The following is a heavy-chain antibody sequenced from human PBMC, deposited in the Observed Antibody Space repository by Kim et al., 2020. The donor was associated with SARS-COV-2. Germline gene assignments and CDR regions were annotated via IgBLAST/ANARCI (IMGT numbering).Heavy chain of an antibody. V-gene: IGHV4-39*01. J-gene: IGHJ6*02. CDR3: ARRLGGWRNYGMDV. D-gene: IGHD6-19*01. Sequence: SETLSLTCTVSGGSISSSSYYWGWIRQPPGKGLEWIGSIYYSGSTYYNPSLKSRVTISVDTSKNQFSLKLSSVTAADTAGYYCARRLGGWRNYGMDVWGQGSKVTVSS. CDR2: IYYSGST. CDR1: GGSISSSSYY.